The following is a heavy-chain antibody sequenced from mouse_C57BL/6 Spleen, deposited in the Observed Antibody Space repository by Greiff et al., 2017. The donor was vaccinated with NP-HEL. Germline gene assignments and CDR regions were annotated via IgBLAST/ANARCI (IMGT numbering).Heavy chain of an antibody. Sequence: QVQLQQPGAELVKPGASVKLSCKASGYTFTSYWLHWVKQRPGGGLEWIGRIDPNSGGTKYNEKFKSKATLTVDKPSSTAYMQLSSLTSEDSAVYYCAKYSNYAMDYWGQGTSVTVSS. D-gene: IGHD2-5*01. J-gene: IGHJ4*01. CDR2: IDPNSGGT. V-gene: IGHV1-72*01. CDR1: GYTFTSYW. CDR3: AKYSNYAMDY.